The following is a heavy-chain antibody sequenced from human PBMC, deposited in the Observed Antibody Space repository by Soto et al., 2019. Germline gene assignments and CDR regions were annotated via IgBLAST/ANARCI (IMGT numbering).Heavy chain of an antibody. Sequence: SETLSLTCAVYGGSFSGYYWSWIRQPPGKGLEWIGEINHSGSTTYNPSLKSRDTISVGTSKNQFSLKLSSVTAADTAVYYCASGIGNRFWSGYYKPPVFMDVWGKGTTVTVSS. CDR1: GGSFSGYY. CDR2: INHSGST. J-gene: IGHJ6*03. D-gene: IGHD3-3*01. CDR3: ASGIGNRFWSGYYKPPVFMDV. V-gene: IGHV4-34*01.